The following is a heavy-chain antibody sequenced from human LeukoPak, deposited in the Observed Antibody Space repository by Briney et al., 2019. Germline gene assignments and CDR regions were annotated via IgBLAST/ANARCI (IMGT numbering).Heavy chain of an antibody. J-gene: IGHJ5*02. CDR1: GGTFSSYT. V-gene: IGHV1-69*01. Sequence: ASVKVSCKASGGTFSSYTISWVRQAPGQGLEWMGGLIPIFGAANYAQKFQGRVTITADESTSTAYMELSSLRSEDTAVYYCARIGGWYVSGQYWFDPWGQGTQVTVSS. CDR2: LIPIFGAA. CDR3: ARIGGWYVSGQYWFDP. D-gene: IGHD6-19*01.